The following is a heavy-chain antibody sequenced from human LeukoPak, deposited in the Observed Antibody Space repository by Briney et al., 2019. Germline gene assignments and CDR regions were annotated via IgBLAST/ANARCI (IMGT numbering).Heavy chain of an antibody. V-gene: IGHV4-34*01. Sequence: PSETLSLTCAVYGGSFSGYYWTWIRQPPGKGLEWIADVNPSGSTNYNPSLKSRVIISVDTSKNQFSLKLSSVTDADTAVYYCARAREGATIDYWGQGTLVTVSS. CDR2: VNPSGST. J-gene: IGHJ4*02. CDR3: ARAREGATIDY. D-gene: IGHD1-26*01. CDR1: GGSFSGYY.